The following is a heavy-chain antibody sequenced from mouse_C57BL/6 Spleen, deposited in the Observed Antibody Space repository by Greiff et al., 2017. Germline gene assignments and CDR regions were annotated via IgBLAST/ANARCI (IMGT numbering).Heavy chain of an antibody. CDR2: IWSGGST. Sequence: VQVVESGPGLVQPSQSLPITCTVSGFSLTSYGVHWVRQSPGKGLEWLGVIWSGGSTDYNAAFISRLSISKDNSKSQVFFKMNSLQADDTAIYYCARRGDVKAMDYWGQGTSVTVSS. V-gene: IGHV2-2*01. CDR1: GFSLTSYG. CDR3: ARRGDVKAMDY. J-gene: IGHJ4*01.